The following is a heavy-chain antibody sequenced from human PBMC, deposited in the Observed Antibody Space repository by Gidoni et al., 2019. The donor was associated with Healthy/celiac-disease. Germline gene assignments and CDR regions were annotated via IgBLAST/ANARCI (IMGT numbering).Heavy chain of an antibody. CDR3: ATDRRYCSGGSCYPDWYFDL. V-gene: IGHV1-24*01. D-gene: IGHD2-15*01. CDR2: FDPEDGET. Sequence: QVQLVQSGAEVKKPGASVKVSCKVSGYTLTDLSMHWVRQAPGKGLEWMGGFDPEDGETIYAQKFQGRVTMTEDTSTDTAYMELSSLRSEDTAVYYCATDRRYCSGGSCYPDWYFDLWGRGTLVTVSS. J-gene: IGHJ2*01. CDR1: GYTLTDLS.